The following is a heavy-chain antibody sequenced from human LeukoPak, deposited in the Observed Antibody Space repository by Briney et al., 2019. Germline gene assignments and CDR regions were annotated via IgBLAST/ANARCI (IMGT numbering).Heavy chain of an antibody. D-gene: IGHD1-26*01. CDR3: ARGSYFWFDP. V-gene: IGHV4-31*03. CDR2: IYYSGST. J-gene: IGHJ5*02. CDR1: GGSISSGGYY. Sequence: SETLSLTCTVSGGSISSGGYYWSWIRQHPGKGLEWIGYIYYSGSTYYNPSLKSRVTISVDTSKNQFSLKLSSVTPEDTAVYYCARGSYFWFDPWGQGTLVTVSS.